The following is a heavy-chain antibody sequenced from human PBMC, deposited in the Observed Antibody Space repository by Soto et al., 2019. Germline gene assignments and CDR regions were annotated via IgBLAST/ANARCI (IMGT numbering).Heavy chain of an antibody. CDR2: ITGSGGST. D-gene: IGHD1-1*01. Sequence: EVQLLESGGGLVQPGGSLRLSCAASGFTFSSYAMSWVRQAPGKGLEWVSAITGSGGSTYYADSVKGRFTISRDNSKNTLYLPMNSLRAEDTAVYYCAKGPSNEFSPFHIWGQGTMVTVSS. CDR1: GFTFSSYA. J-gene: IGHJ3*02. CDR3: AKGPSNEFSPFHI. V-gene: IGHV3-23*01.